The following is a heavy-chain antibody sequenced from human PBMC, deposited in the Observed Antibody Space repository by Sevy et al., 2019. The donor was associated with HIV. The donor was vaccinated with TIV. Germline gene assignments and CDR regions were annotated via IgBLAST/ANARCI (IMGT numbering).Heavy chain of an antibody. CDR1: GFTFSEYY. V-gene: IGHV3-11*04. D-gene: IGHD2-15*01. CDR2: ISSGGGNI. Sequence: GGSLRLSCAASGFTFSEYYMSWIRQAPGKGLEWVSYISSGGGNIYYGDSVKGQFTISRDTTKNSGFLQMNSLRAEGTALYYGARVGKGYYYFDFWGQGTLVTVSS. J-gene: IGHJ4*02. CDR3: ARVGKGYYYFDF.